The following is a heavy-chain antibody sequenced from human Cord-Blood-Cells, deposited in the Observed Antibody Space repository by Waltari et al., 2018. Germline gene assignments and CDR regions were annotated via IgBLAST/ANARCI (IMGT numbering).Heavy chain of an antibody. V-gene: IGHV4-34*01. D-gene: IGHD5-12*01. CDR3: SRGLRVDRDIVATIDY. CDR2: INQRRSP. J-gene: IGHJ4*02. Sequence: QVQLQQWGAGLLKPSETLSLTCAVYGGSFSGYYWSWIRQPPGKGLGWIGEINQRRSPNNNPALKSGFTISVDTSKNLFSLKLSSGTAADTAVYYCSRGLRVDRDIVATIDYWGQGTLVTVSS. CDR1: GGSFSGYY.